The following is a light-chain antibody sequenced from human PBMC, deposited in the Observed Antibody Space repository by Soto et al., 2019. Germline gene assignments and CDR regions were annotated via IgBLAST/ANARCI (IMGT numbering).Light chain of an antibody. CDR3: QQYNDWPRT. V-gene: IGKV3-15*01. J-gene: IGKJ1*01. Sequence: EIVLRQSPGTLSVSPGERATLSCRASQAINNNVAWYQLKDGQVPRLLIYGASTRAAGIPARFSGSGSGTEFTLTISSLQSEDFAVYYCQQYNDWPRTCGQGTKVDIK. CDR2: GAS. CDR1: QAINNN.